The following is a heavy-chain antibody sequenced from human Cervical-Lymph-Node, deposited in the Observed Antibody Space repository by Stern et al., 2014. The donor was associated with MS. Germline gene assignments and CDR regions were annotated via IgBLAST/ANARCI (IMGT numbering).Heavy chain of an antibody. CDR1: GFTFDDYA. D-gene: IGHD5-18*01. CDR2: ISWTSGEI. Sequence: VQLVESGGGLVQPGRSLRLSCAASGFTFDDYAMHWVRQRPGKGLECVSGISWTSGEIHYADSVKGRFTISRDNAKNSLYLQMNVLTAEDTALYYCAKDMSETGYSYGPFDSWGQGTLVTVSS. V-gene: IGHV3-9*01. CDR3: AKDMSETGYSYGPFDS. J-gene: IGHJ4*02.